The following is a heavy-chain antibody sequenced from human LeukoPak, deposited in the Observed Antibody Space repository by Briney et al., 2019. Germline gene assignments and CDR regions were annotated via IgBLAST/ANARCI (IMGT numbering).Heavy chain of an antibody. CDR2: FDPEDGGT. Sequence: GASVKVSCKVSGYTLTELSMHWVRQAPGKGLEWMGGFDPEDGGTIYAQKFQGRVTMTEDTSTDTAYMELSSLRSEDTAVYYCATGGIAVAGIEHYYYMDVWGKGTTVTVSS. V-gene: IGHV1-24*01. D-gene: IGHD6-19*01. CDR1: GYTLTELS. CDR3: ATGGIAVAGIEHYYYMDV. J-gene: IGHJ6*03.